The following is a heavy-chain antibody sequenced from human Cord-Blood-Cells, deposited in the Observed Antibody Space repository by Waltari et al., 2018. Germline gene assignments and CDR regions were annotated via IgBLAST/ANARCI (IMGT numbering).Heavy chain of an antibody. CDR2: SYTSGST. CDR1: GGSISSYY. CDR3: AREYSSSPNNYYYYMDV. D-gene: IGHD6-6*01. Sequence: QVQLQESGPGLVKPSETLSLTCTVAGGSISSYYWSWIRQPAGKGLEWIGRSYTSGSTNYDPSLKSRVTMSVDTSKNHFSLKLSSVTAANTAVYYCAREYSSSPNNYYYYMDVWGKGTTVTVSS. V-gene: IGHV4-4*07. J-gene: IGHJ6*03.